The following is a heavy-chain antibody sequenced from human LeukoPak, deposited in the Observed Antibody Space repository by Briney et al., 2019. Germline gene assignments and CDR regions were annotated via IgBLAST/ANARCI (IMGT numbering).Heavy chain of an antibody. J-gene: IGHJ3*02. V-gene: IGHV1-2*02. CDR2: INPNSGGT. Sequence: ASVKVSCKASGYTFTSYYMHWVRQAPGQGLEWMGWINPNSGGTNYAQKFQGRVTMTRDTSISTAYMELSRLRSDDTTVYYCARTVEMATTSYAFDIWGQGTMVTVSS. D-gene: IGHD5-24*01. CDR1: GYTFTSYY. CDR3: ARTVEMATTSYAFDI.